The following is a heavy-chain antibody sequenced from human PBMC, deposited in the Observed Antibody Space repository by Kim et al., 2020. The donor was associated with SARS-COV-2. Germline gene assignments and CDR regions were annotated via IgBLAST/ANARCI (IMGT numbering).Heavy chain of an antibody. CDR3: AKDMAPLGWELELPHY. J-gene: IGHJ4*02. V-gene: IGHV3-9*01. Sequence: SVKGRFTISRDNAKNSLYLQMNSLRAEDTALYYCAKDMAPLGWELELPHYWGQGTLVTVSS. D-gene: IGHD1-26*01.